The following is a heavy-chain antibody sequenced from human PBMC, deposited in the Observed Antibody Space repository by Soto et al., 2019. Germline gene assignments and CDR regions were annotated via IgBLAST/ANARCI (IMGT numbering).Heavy chain of an antibody. J-gene: IGHJ4*02. Sequence: QVQLQESGPGLVKPSETLSLTCTVSGGSISSYYWSWIRQPPGKGLEWIWYIYYSGSTNYNPSLKSRVTISVDTSKNQFSLKLSSVTAADTAVYYCARVDYGGNPLPFDYWVQGTLVTVST. CDR3: ARVDYGGNPLPFDY. CDR1: GGSISSYY. V-gene: IGHV4-59*01. D-gene: IGHD4-17*01. CDR2: IYYSGST.